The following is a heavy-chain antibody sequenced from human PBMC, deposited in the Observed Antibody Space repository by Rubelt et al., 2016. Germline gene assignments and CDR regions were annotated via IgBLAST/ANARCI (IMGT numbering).Heavy chain of an antibody. CDR3: AKDPLYQLLFDS. J-gene: IGHJ4*02. CDR2: SGSGGST. CDR1: GFTVSSNY. Sequence: EVQLVESGGGLIQPGGSLRLSCAASGFTVSSNYMSWVRQAPGKGLEWVSAISGSGGSTYYADSVKARFTISRDNSKNSLHLKMNSLRAEDTAVYYCAKDPLYQLLFDSWGQGTLVTVSS. V-gene: IGHV3-23*04. D-gene: IGHD2-2*01.